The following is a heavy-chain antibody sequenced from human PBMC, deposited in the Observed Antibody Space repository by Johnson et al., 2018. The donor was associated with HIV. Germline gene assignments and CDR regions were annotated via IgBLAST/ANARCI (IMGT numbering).Heavy chain of an antibody. J-gene: IGHJ3*02. D-gene: IGHD1-26*01. Sequence: VQLVESGGVVVQPGGSLRLSCAASGFTFDDYAMHWVRQAPGKGLEWVSVIYSGGSTYYADSVKGRFTISRDNSKNTLYLQMNSRRAEDTAVYCCARKGWARGAFEIWGQGTMVTVSS. CDR3: ARKGWARGAFEI. CDR1: GFTFDDYA. CDR2: IYSGGST. V-gene: IGHV3-66*02.